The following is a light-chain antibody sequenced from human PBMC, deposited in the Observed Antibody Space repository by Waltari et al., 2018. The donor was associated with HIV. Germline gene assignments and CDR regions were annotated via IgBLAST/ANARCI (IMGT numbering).Light chain of an antibody. CDR1: SSAVGSYNL. CDR2: EVS. V-gene: IGLV2-23*02. Sequence: QSALTQPASVSGSPGQSITISCTGPSSAVGSYNLVSWYQQHPGKAPKLMIYEVSKRPSGVSNRFSGSKSGNTASLTISGLQAEDEADYYCCSYAGSSTLYVFGTGTKVTVL. CDR3: CSYAGSSTLYV. J-gene: IGLJ1*01.